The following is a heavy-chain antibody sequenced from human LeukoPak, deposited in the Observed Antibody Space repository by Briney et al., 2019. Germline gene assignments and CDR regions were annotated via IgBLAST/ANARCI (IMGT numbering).Heavy chain of an antibody. CDR3: ARVGQGCFDL. CDR2: IDYSGST. CDR1: GGSISTYY. J-gene: IGHJ2*01. Sequence: SETLSLTCTVSGGSISTYYWSWIRRPPGKGLEWIGYIDYSGSTNYNPSLKSRVTISVDTSKNQFSLKLSSVTAADTAVYYCARVGQGCFDLWGRGTLVTVSS. V-gene: IGHV4-59*01.